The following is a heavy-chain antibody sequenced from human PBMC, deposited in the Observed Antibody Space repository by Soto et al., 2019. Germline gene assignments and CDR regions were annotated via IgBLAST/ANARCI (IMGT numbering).Heavy chain of an antibody. CDR3: VGAHFDY. V-gene: IGHV3-7*01. J-gene: IGHJ4*02. Sequence: EVLMVESGGDLVQPGGSLRLSCSGSGFTFSSYWMNWVRQTPGKGLEWVANINEDGSDTYYMDSVKGRFTISRDNAKNSLYLQMNSLRAEDTAVYLCVGAHFDYWGQGTLVIVSS. CDR1: GFTFSSYW. CDR2: INEDGSDT. D-gene: IGHD1-26*01.